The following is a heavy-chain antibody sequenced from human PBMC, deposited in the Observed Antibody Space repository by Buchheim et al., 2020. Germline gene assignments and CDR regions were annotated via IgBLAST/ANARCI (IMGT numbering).Heavy chain of an antibody. CDR1: GFTFSSYW. J-gene: IGHJ4*02. CDR2: IKQDGSEK. CDR3: AREPPEMYYYDSSGYYG. D-gene: IGHD3-22*01. V-gene: IGHV3-7*01. Sequence: EVQLVESGGGLVQPGGSLRLSCAASGFTFSSYWMSWVRQAPGKGLEWVANIKQDGSEKYYVDSVKGRFTISRDNAKKQRYLQMNSLRAEDTAVYYCAREPPEMYYYDSSGYYGWGQGTL.